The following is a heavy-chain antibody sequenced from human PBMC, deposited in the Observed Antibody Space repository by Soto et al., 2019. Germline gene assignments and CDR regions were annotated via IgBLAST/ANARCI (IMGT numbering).Heavy chain of an antibody. J-gene: IGHJ6*03. CDR2: ISSSSSTI. CDR1: GFTFSSYS. CDR3: ARDYRGPERTIVATIETFYYYYMDV. D-gene: IGHD5-12*01. Sequence: GGSLRLSCAASGFTFSSYSMNWVRQAPGKGLEWVSYISSSSSTIYYADSVKGRFTISRDNAKNSLYLQMNSLRAEDTAVYYCARDYRGPERTIVATIETFYYYYMDVWGKGTTVTVSS. V-gene: IGHV3-48*01.